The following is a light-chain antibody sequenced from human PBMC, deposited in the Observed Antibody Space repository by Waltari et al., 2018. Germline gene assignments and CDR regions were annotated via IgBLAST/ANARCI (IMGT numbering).Light chain of an antibody. CDR1: SSNIGSNV. J-gene: IGLJ2*01. V-gene: IGLV1-44*01. Sequence: QSVLTQPPSASGTPGQRVTISCSGSSSNIGSNVVNWHRQVPGAAPTLLIYSNNQRPSGVPARFSASKSGTSASLAISGLQSDDEADYYCVAWDDTVNGLVFGAGTKLTVL. CDR3: VAWDDTVNGLV. CDR2: SNN.